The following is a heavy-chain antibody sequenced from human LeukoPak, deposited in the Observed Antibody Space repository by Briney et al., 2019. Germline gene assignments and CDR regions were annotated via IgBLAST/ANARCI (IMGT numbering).Heavy chain of an antibody. CDR3: ARWGYFDSSGFFVAEY. CDR2: IHYSGST. J-gene: IGHJ4*02. D-gene: IGHD3-22*01. CDR1: GGSINSFY. V-gene: IGHV4-59*01. Sequence: SETLSLTFTVSGGSINSFYWNWIRQPPGKGLEYIGWIHYSGSTDYNPSLKSRVTISLDRSKRQISLNLRSVTAADTAVYYCARWGYFDSSGFFVAEYRGQGTLVTVSS.